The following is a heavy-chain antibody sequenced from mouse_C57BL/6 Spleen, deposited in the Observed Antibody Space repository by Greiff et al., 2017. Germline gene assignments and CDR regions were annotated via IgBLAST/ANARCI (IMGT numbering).Heavy chain of an antibody. D-gene: IGHD2-4*01. CDR2: IYPGDGDT. Sequence: QVQLQQSGPELVKPGASVKISCKASGYAFSSSWMNWVKQRPGKGLEWIGRIYPGDGDTNYKGKFKGKATLTADKSSSTAYMQLSSLTSEDSAVYYCARDKENGDYDYAMDYWGQGTSVTVSS. V-gene: IGHV1-82*01. CDR1: GYAFSSSW. CDR3: ARDKENGDYDYAMDY. J-gene: IGHJ4*01.